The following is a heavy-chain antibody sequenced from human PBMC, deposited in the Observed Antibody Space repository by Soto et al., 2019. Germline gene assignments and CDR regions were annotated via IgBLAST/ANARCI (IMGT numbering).Heavy chain of an antibody. Sequence: SETLSLTCTVSGGSVSSGSYYWSWIRQPPGKGLEWIGYIYYSGSTYYNPSLKSRVTISVDTSKNQFSLKLSSVTAADTAVYYCASTDVGFSFDYWGQGTLVTVSS. CDR3: ASTDVGFSFDY. CDR2: IYYSGST. D-gene: IGHD3-10*01. V-gene: IGHV4-61*01. J-gene: IGHJ4*02. CDR1: GGSVSSGSYY.